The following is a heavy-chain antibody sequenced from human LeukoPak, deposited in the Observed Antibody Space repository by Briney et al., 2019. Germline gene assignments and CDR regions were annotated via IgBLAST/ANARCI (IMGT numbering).Heavy chain of an antibody. V-gene: IGHV3-7*01. CDR2: INQDGSEK. CDR3: ARGGRWYFDY. D-gene: IGHD4-23*01. CDR1: GFTFSTYW. J-gene: IGHJ4*02. Sequence: GSLRLSCAASGFTFSTYWMSWVRQAPGKGLEWVARINQDGSEKYYVDSVKGRFTISRDNAKYSLYLQMNSLRAEDTAVYYCARGGRWYFDYWAQGTLVTVSS.